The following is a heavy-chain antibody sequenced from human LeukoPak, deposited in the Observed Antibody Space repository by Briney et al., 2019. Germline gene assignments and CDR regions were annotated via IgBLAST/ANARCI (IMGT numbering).Heavy chain of an antibody. CDR2: ISAYNGNT. Sequence: GASVKVSFKASGYTFTSYGISWVRQAPGQGLEWMGWISAYNGNTNYAQKLQGRVTMTTDTSTSTAYLELRSLRSDDTAVYYCARLPLPDPDYYFYYMDVWGKGTTVTVSS. CDR1: GYTFTSYG. CDR3: ARLPLPDPDYYFYYMDV. V-gene: IGHV1-18*01. D-gene: IGHD1-14*01. J-gene: IGHJ6*03.